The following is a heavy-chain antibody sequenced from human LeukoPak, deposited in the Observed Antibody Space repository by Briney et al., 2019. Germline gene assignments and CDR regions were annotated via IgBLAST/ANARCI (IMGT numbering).Heavy chain of an antibody. D-gene: IGHD3-16*01. CDR2: INPSVGGT. CDR3: ASRLITAGADY. CDR1: GYTFSTYD. Sequence: ASVKVSCKASGYTFSTYDIHWVRQAPGQGLEWMAIINPSVGGTSFAPQFQGRVTMTRDTSTSTVYMELSSLISEDTAVYYCASRLITAGADYWGQGTLVAVAS. J-gene: IGHJ4*02. V-gene: IGHV1-46*01.